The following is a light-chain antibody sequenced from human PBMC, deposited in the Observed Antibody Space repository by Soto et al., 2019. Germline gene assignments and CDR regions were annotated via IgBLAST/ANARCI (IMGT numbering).Light chain of an antibody. CDR3: QKYNSAPLT. J-gene: IGKJ4*01. Sequence: DIQMTQSPSSLSASVGDRVPITCRTSQDISNYLAWYQQKPGKVPKLLIYAASTLQSGVPSRFSGGGSGTVFSLTISSLQPEDVATDYFQKYNSAPLTFGGGTKVEIQ. CDR2: AAS. CDR1: QDISNY. V-gene: IGKV1-27*01.